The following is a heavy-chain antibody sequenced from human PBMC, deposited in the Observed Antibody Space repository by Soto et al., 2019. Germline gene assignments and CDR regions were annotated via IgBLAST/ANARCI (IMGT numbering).Heavy chain of an antibody. D-gene: IGHD6-13*01. V-gene: IGHV4-4*02. CDR3: AIPGAGDFDY. Sequence: SETLSLTCAVSGASISNTNWWSWVRQPPGKGLEWIGEIYHSGTTNCDPSLKSRVTISVDKSKNQFSLNLSSVTAADTAVYYCAIPGAGDFDYWGQGTLVT. CDR1: GASISNTNW. CDR2: IYHSGTT. J-gene: IGHJ4*02.